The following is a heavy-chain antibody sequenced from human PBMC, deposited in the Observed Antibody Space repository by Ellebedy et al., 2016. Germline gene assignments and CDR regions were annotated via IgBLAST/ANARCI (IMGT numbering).Heavy chain of an antibody. D-gene: IGHD3-10*01. CDR3: ARGYYGSGHPWGVKN. V-gene: IGHV3-21*01. Sequence: GGSLRLXXAASGFTFSSYSMNWVRQAPGKGLEWVSSISSSSSYIYYADSVKGRFTISRDNAKNSLYLQMNSLRAEDTAVYYCARGYYGSGHPWGVKNWGQGTLVTVSS. J-gene: IGHJ4*02. CDR2: ISSSSSYI. CDR1: GFTFSSYS.